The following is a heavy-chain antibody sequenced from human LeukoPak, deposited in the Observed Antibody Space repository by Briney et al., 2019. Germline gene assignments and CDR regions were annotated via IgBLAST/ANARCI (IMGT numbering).Heavy chain of an antibody. Sequence: GGSLRLSCAASGFNFSSYWMSWVRQAPGKGLEWVANIKQDGSEKYYVASVKGRFTISRDNAKNSLYLQMNSLRAEDTAVYYCARIIAAAGYFDYWGQGTLVTVSS. V-gene: IGHV3-7*01. CDR2: IKQDGSEK. CDR3: ARIIAAAGYFDY. CDR1: GFNFSSYW. J-gene: IGHJ4*02. D-gene: IGHD6-13*01.